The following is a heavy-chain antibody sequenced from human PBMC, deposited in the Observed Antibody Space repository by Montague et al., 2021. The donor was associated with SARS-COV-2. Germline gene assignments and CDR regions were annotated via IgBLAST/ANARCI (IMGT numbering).Heavy chain of an antibody. CDR2: VYISGVN. D-gene: IGHD1-26*01. Sequence: SETLSLTCVITGGSLSGFSWCWICLPPRRGLDLNCVVYISGVNNSYPTPTLRVRISTYWSKNQITLSLTSVTVADTAVYFCAKGPDTTAGSRRLPVTSDSWGQGTMVTVSA. CDR1: GGSLSGFS. J-gene: IGHJ5*01. CDR3: AKGPDTTAGSRRLPVTSDS. V-gene: IGHV4-34*01.